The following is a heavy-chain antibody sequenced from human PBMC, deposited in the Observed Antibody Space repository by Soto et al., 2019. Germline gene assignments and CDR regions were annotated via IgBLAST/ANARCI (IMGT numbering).Heavy chain of an antibody. V-gene: IGHV1-46*01. D-gene: IGHD6-6*01. CDR3: ASIPRIAARPNYYYYGMDV. J-gene: IGHJ6*02. CDR2: INPSGGST. Sequence: ASVKVSCKASGYTFTSYYMHWVRQAPGQGLEWMGIINPSGGSTSYAQKFQGRVTMTRDTSISTAYMELSRLRSDDTAVYYCASIPRIAARPNYYYYGMDVWGQGTTVTVSS. CDR1: GYTFTSYY.